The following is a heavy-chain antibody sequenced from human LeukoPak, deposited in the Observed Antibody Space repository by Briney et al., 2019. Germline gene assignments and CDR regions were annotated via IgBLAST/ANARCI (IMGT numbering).Heavy chain of an antibody. CDR2: FNPKSGGT. D-gene: IGHD3-16*01. V-gene: IGHV1-2*02. CDR3: VRAGGPFDY. CDR1: GYTFTDYY. J-gene: IGHJ4*02. Sequence: GASVKVSCKASGYTFTDYYIHWARQVPGQGLEWMGWFNPKSGGTKYAQNFQGRVTMTRDTSTAYMELSRLKSDDTAVYYCVRAGGPFDYWGLGTQVTVSS.